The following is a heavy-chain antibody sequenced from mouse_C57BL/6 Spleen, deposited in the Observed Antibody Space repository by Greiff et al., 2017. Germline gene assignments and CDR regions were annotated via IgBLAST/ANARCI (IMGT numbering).Heavy chain of an antibody. J-gene: IGHJ2*01. CDR3: ARSPPMITTSYFGC. Sequence: VHLVESGPGLVQPSQSLSITCTVSGFSLTSYGVHWVRQSPGKGLEWLGVIWSGGSTDYNAAFISRLSISKDNSKSQVFFKMNSLQADDTAIYYCARSPPMITTSYFGCWGQGTTLTVSS. CDR1: GFSLTSYG. CDR2: IWSGGST. D-gene: IGHD2-4*01. V-gene: IGHV2-2*01.